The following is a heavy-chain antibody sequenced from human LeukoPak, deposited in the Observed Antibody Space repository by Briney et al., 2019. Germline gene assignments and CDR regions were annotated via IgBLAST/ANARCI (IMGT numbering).Heavy chain of an antibody. D-gene: IGHD2-8*01. J-gene: IGHJ6*03. V-gene: IGHV4-4*02. CDR2: IYHSGST. CDR1: GASISSRNW. CDR3: ARSVPNGYYYYYYMDV. Sequence: SGTLSLTCAVSGASISSRNWWSWVRQPPGKGLEWIGEIYHSGSTNYNPSLKSPVTISVDTSKNQFSLKLSSVTAADTAVYYCARSVPNGYYYYYYMDVWGKGTTVTVSS.